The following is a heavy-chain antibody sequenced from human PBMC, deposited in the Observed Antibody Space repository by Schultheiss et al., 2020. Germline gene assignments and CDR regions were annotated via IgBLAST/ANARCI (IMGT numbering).Heavy chain of an antibody. V-gene: IGHV4-4*07. CDR3: ARGSGIVVVPAAIYWFDP. Sequence: SETLSLTCTVSGGSISSYYWSWIRQPAGKGLEWIGRIYTSGSTNYNPSLKSRVTMSVDTSKNQFSLKLSSVTAADTAVYYCARGSGIVVVPAAIYWFDPWGQGTLVTVSS. J-gene: IGHJ5*02. D-gene: IGHD2-2*01. CDR1: GGSISSYY. CDR2: IYTSGST.